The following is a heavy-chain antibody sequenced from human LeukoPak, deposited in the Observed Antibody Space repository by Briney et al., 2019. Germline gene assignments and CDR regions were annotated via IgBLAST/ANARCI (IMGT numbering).Heavy chain of an antibody. V-gene: IGHV4-39*01. D-gene: IGHD6-19*01. Sequence: SETLSLTCTVSGGSIKSSSYYWGWIRQPPGKGLEWIGSIFCTGTTYYNPSLKSRVTISVDTSKNQFSLKLSSVTAADTAVYYCARHLGQGSGSDTFDIWGQGTMVTVSP. CDR3: ARHLGQGSGSDTFDI. J-gene: IGHJ3*02. CDR1: GGSIKSSSYY. CDR2: IFCTGTT.